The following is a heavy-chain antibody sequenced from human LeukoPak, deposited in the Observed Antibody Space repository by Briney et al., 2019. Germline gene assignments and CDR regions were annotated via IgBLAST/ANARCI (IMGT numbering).Heavy chain of an antibody. J-gene: IGHJ4*02. V-gene: IGHV3-74*01. D-gene: IGHD1-1*01. CDR3: ARGFLQLTPYYFDY. Sequence: GGSLRLSCAASGFTFSSYWMHWVRHPPGKGLVWVSRIKSDGSNIVYADSVKGRFTISRDNAKNTVSLQMDSLRVDDTGIYYCARGFLQLTPYYFDYWGQGALVTVSS. CDR1: GFTFSSYW. CDR2: IKSDGSNI.